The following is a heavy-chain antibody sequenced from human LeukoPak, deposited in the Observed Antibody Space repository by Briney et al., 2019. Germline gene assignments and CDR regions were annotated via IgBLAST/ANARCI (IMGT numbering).Heavy chain of an antibody. CDR2: ISGSGGGT. D-gene: IGHD3-10*01. Sequence: GGSLRLSCAASGFTFSTYAMSWVRQAAGKGLEWVSLISGSGGGTYYADSVKGRFTISRDNAKNSLYLQMNSLIAEDTAVYYCAKESLRGVYYGSGIGRIRDYWGQGTLVTVSS. J-gene: IGHJ4*02. V-gene: IGHV3-23*01. CDR1: GFTFSTYA. CDR3: AKESLRGVYYGSGIGRIRDY.